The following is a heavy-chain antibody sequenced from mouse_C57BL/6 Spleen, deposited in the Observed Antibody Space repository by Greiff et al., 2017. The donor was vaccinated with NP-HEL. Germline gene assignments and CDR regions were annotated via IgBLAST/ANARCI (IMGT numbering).Heavy chain of an antibody. J-gene: IGHJ4*01. Sequence: EVKLMESGGGLVQPGGSLSLSCAASGFTFTDYYMSWVRQPPGKALEWLGFIRNKDNGYTTEYSASVKGRFTISRDNSQSILYLQMKALRAEDSATYYCARYGYHYAMDYWGQGTSVTVSS. CDR3: ARYGYHYAMDY. CDR1: GFTFTDYY. D-gene: IGHD2-2*01. V-gene: IGHV7-3*01. CDR2: IRNKDNGYTT.